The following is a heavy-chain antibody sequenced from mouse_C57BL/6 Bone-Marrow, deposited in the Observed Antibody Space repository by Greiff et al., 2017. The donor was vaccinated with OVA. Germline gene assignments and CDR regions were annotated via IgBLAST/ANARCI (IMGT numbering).Heavy chain of an antibody. J-gene: IGHJ2*01. V-gene: IGHV1-15*01. D-gene: IGHD1-1*01. Sequence: QVQLQQSGAELVRPGASVTLSCKASGYTFTDYEMHWVKQTPVHGLEWIGAIDPETGGTAYNQKFKGKAILTADKSSSTAYMELRSLTSEDSAVYYCTRWHGSSYFVDYWGQGTTLTVSS. CDR1: GYTFTDYE. CDR2: IDPETGGT. CDR3: TRWHGSSYFVDY.